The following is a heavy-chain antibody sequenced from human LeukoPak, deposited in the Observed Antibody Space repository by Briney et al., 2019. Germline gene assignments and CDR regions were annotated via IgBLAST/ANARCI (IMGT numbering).Heavy chain of an antibody. Sequence: PGGTLRLSCAASGFTFSSYGMSWVRQAPGKGLEWVSAISGSGGSTYYADSVKGRFTISRDNSKNTLYLQMNSLRAEDTAVYYCAKDSTVVSGYYFDYWGQGTLVTVSS. CDR3: AKDSTVVSGYYFDY. CDR1: GFTFSSYG. V-gene: IGHV3-23*01. J-gene: IGHJ4*02. D-gene: IGHD3-9*01. CDR2: ISGSGGST.